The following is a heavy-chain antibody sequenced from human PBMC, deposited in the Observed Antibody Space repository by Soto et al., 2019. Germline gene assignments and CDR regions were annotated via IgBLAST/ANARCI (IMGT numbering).Heavy chain of an antibody. D-gene: IGHD6-6*01. CDR2: ISSSRRYT. J-gene: IGHJ4*02. Sequence: GGALRLCCAASGFAFSKYYMSWLRQAPGKGHEWGSDISSSRRYTNYADSVKGRFTTARDNAKKSPYLQMNSLTAEDTAVYYYARDPARYSSSSDSGYFDYWSQGTLVTVSS. CDR3: ARDPARYSSSSDSGYFDY. V-gene: IGHV3-11*06. CDR1: GFAFSKYY.